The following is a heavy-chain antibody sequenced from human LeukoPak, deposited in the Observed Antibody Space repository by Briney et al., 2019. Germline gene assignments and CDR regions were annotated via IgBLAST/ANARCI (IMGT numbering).Heavy chain of an antibody. J-gene: IGHJ4*02. CDR3: ARDEGSYFRY. CDR2: INHSGST. Sequence: SETLSLTCAVYGGSFSGYYWSWIRQPPGKGLEWIGEINHSGSTNYNPSLKSRVTISVDTSKNQFSLKLSSVTAADTAVYYCARDEGSYFRYWGQGTLVTVSS. CDR1: GGSFSGYY. V-gene: IGHV4-34*01. D-gene: IGHD3-10*01.